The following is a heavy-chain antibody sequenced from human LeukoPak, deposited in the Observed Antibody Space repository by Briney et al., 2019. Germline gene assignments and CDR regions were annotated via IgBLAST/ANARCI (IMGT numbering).Heavy chain of an antibody. CDR1: GGSFSGYY. V-gene: IGHV4-34*01. CDR3: ARGRRPAV. CDR2: INHSGST. Sequence: SETLSLTCAVYGGSFSGYYWSWIRQPPGKGPEWIGEINHSGSTNYNPSLKSRVTISVDTSKNQFSLKLSSVTAADTAVYYCARGRRPAVWGQGTLVTVSS. J-gene: IGHJ4*02.